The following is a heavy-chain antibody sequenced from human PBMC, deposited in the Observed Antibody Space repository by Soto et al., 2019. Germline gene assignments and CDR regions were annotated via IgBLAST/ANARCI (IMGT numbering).Heavy chain of an antibody. V-gene: IGHV1-69*01. CDR1: AGTFTNYS. J-gene: IGHJ6*02. Sequence: QVQLVQSGAEVKKPGSSVKVSCKASAGTFTNYSISWVRQAPGQGLEWMGHTIPMFASSNYAQKFQGRVTISADDSTSTVYMELSSLRSEDTALYYCTIEHFSSYYGMDVWGQGTTVTVSS. CDR2: TIPMFASS. CDR3: TIEHFSSYYGMDV. D-gene: IGHD3-3*02.